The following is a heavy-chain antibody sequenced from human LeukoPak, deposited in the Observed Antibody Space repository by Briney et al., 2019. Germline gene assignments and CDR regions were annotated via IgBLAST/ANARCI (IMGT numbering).Heavy chain of an antibody. D-gene: IGHD3-10*01. CDR3: ARSERMYYYDSGRYYDGPSAFDI. CDR1: GFTFSRYS. CDR2: ISSSGTYV. V-gene: IGHV3-21*01. Sequence: PGGSLRLSCAASGFTFSRYSISWVRQAPGRGLEWVSSISSSGTYVYYADSVKGRFTISRDNAQISLYLQMNSLRAEDTAVYYCARSERMYYYDSGRYYDGPSAFDIWGQGTMVTVSS. J-gene: IGHJ3*02.